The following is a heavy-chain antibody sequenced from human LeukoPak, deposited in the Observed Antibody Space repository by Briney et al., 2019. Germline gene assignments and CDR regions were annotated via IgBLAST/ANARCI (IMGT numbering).Heavy chain of an antibody. CDR3: ARGGYGYYGPVGYMDV. D-gene: IGHD5-18*01. CDR1: GFTFSSYS. J-gene: IGHJ6*03. Sequence: GGSRRLSCAASGFTFSSYSMNWVRQAPGKGLEWVSSISSSSSYIYYADSVKGRFTISRDNAKNSLYLQMNSLRAEDTAVYYCARGGYGYYGPVGYMDVWGKGTTVTVSS. CDR2: ISSSSSYI. V-gene: IGHV3-21*01.